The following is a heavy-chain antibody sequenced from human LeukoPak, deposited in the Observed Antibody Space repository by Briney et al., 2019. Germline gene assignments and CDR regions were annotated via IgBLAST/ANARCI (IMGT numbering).Heavy chain of an antibody. Sequence: SETLSLTRTVSGGSISSGSYYWSWIRQPAGKGLEWIGRIYTSGSTNYNPSLKSRVTISVDTSKNQFSLKLSSVTAADTAVYYCARGKQLVKDYWGQGTLVTVSS. J-gene: IGHJ4*02. D-gene: IGHD3-22*01. CDR2: IYTSGST. CDR3: ARGKQLVKDY. CDR1: GGSISSGSYY. V-gene: IGHV4-61*02.